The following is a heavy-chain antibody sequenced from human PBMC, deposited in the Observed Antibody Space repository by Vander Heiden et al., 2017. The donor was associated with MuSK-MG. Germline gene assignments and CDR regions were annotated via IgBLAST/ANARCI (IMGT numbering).Heavy chain of an antibody. Sequence: EVQLVQSGAEVKKPGESLKISCKGSGYSFTSYWIGWVRQMPGKGREWMGILYPGDSDTRYSPSFQGQVTISADKSISTAYLQWSSLKASDTAMYYCARRGLTGYYKWNAFDIWGQGTMVTVSS. CDR3: ARRGLTGYYKWNAFDI. D-gene: IGHD3-9*01. CDR1: GYSFTSYW. J-gene: IGHJ3*02. V-gene: IGHV5-51*01. CDR2: LYPGDSDT.